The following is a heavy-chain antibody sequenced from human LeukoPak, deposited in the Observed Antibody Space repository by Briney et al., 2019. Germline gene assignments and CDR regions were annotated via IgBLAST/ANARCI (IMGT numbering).Heavy chain of an antibody. CDR3: ARDWSYDRSFDI. J-gene: IGHJ3*02. CDR2: IYISGST. Sequence: PSETLSLTCTVSGGSIISYYWCWIRQLAGKGLEWIGRIYISGSTNYNPSLKSRVTISIDKSKNQFSLKLSSVTAADTAVYYCARDWSYDRSFDIWGQGTMVTVSS. V-gene: IGHV4-4*07. D-gene: IGHD3-10*01. CDR1: GGSIISYY.